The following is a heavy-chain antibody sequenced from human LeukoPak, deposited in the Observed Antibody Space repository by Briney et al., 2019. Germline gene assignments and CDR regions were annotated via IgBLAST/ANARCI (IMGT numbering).Heavy chain of an antibody. J-gene: IGHJ5*02. D-gene: IGHD5-24*01. CDR1: GGSINSYY. Sequence: PSETLSLTCTVSGGSINSYYWSWIRQPPGKGLEWFGYIYYSGSTEYNPSLKSRVTISVDTSKNQFSLKMSSVTAADTSVYYCARARDGHINNWFDPWGQGTLVTVSS. CDR2: IYYSGST. CDR3: ARARDGHINNWFDP. V-gene: IGHV4-59*01.